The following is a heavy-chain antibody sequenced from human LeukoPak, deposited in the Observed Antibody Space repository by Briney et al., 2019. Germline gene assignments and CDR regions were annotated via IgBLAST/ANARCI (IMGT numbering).Heavy chain of an antibody. D-gene: IGHD1-26*01. Sequence: PSETLSLTCTVSGGSISSYYWSWIRQPPGKGLEWIAYISDIGSINYNPSLKSRVTISVDTSKNQFSLKLSSVTAADTAVYYCARDRWGSGSYYSAGLGGDSTLDYWGQGTLVTVSS. V-gene: IGHV4-59*12. J-gene: IGHJ4*02. CDR2: ISDIGSI. CDR1: GGSISSYY. CDR3: ARDRWGSGSYYSAGLGGDSTLDY.